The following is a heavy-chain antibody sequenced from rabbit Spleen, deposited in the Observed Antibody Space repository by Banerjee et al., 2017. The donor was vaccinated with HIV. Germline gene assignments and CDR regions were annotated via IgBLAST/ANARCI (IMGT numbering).Heavy chain of an antibody. V-gene: IGHV1S43*01. J-gene: IGHJ4*01. Sequence: QQQLEESGGGLVKPGGTLTLTCKASGIDFSSYYYMCWVRQAPGKGLELIACIYTSSGSTWYASWVNGRFTISRSTSLNTVDLKMTSLTAADTATYFCARGSATMTMVITGFYFNLWGPGTLVTVS. CDR2: IYTSSGST. CDR3: ARGSATMTMVITGFYFNL. CDR1: GIDFSSYYY. D-gene: IGHD2-1*01.